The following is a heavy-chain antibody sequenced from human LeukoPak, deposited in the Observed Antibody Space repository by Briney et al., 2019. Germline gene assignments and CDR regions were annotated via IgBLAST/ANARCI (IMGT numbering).Heavy chain of an antibody. J-gene: IGHJ4*02. Sequence: SETLSLTCTVSGGSISSSSYYWGWIRQPPGKGLEWIGSIYYSGSTYYNPSLKSRVTISVDTSKNQFSLMLSSVTAADTAVYYCARAAELMITFGGVIVPSGSFDYWGQGTLVTVSS. CDR3: ARAAELMITFGGVIVPSGSFDY. CDR2: IYYSGST. CDR1: GGSISSSSYY. V-gene: IGHV4-39*07. D-gene: IGHD3-16*02.